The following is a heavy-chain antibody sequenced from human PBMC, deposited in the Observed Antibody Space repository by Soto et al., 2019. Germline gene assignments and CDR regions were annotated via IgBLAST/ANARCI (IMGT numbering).Heavy chain of an antibody. CDR3: ARGRGYSSGWYDLSLFDP. CDR1: GYTFTSYD. CDR2: MNPNSGNT. J-gene: IGHJ5*02. D-gene: IGHD6-19*01. Sequence: QVQLVQSGAEVKKPGASVKVSCKASGYTFTSYDINWVRQATGQGLEWMGWMNPNSGNTGYAQKFQGRVTMTRNTSISTAYMELSSRRSEDTAVYYCARGRGYSSGWYDLSLFDPWGQGTLVTVSA. V-gene: IGHV1-8*01.